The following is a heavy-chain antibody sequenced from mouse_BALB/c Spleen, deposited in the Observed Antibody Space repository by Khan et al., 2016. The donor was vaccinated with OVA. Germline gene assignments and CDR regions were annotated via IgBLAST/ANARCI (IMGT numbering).Heavy chain of an antibody. CDR1: GFSLTNYG. CDR2: IWGDGSI. J-gene: IGHJ4*01. Sequence: VQLQESGPGLVAPSQSLSITCTVSGFSLTNYGVNWVRQPPGKGLEWLGVIWGDGSINYHSALISRLSTSKDNSKSQAFLKLNSLQTDDTATYYCAKWGDLYAMDCWGQGTSVTVSS. V-gene: IGHV2-3*01. CDR3: AKWGDLYAMDC.